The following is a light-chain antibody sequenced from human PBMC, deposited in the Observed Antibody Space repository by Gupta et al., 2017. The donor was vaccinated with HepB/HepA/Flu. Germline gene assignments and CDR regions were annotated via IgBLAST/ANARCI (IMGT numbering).Light chain of an antibody. Sequence: QSALTQPASVPGSPGQSITISCTGTSSDVGGYNYVSWYQQHPGKAPKLMIYDVSNRPSGVSNRFSGSKSGNTASLTISGLQAEDEADYYCSSYTSSSTPRVFGGGTKLTVL. CDR2: DVS. J-gene: IGLJ3*02. CDR3: SSYTSSSTPRV. CDR1: SSDVGGYNY. V-gene: IGLV2-14*03.